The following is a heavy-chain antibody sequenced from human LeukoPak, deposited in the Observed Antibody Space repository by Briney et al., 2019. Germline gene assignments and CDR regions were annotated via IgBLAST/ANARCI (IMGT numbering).Heavy chain of an antibody. CDR1: GFTFSSYS. CDR2: ISSSSSYI. D-gene: IGHD3-22*01. V-gene: IGHV3-21*01. Sequence: GGSLRLSYAASGFTFSSYSMNWVRQARGKGLEWVSYISSSSSYIYYADSVKGRFTISRDNAKNTMNLKIHSLRAEDTAVYYCARDLGQYYDTSDNWFDPWGQGTLVTVSS. J-gene: IGHJ5*02. CDR3: ARDLGQYYDTSDNWFDP.